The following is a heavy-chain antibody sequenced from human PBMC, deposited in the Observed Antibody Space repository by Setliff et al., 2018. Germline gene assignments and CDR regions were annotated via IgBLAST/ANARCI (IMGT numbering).Heavy chain of an antibody. D-gene: IGHD4-17*01. Sequence: PSETLSLTCAVYGGSFSGYYWSWIRQPAGKGLEWIGHIYIGGSANYYPSLKSRVTMSIDTSKNQFSLRLNSVTAADSAVYYCARHGGWYFDLWGRGTLVTVSS. CDR2: IYIGGSA. J-gene: IGHJ2*01. CDR3: ARHGGWYFDL. V-gene: IGHV4-59*10. CDR1: GGSFSGYY.